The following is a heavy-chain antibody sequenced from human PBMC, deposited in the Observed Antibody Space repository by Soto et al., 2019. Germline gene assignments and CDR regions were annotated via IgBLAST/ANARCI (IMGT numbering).Heavy chain of an antibody. CDR1: GGSISSGGYS. Sequence: QLQLQESGSGLVKPSQTLSLTCAVSGGSISSGGYSWSWIRQPPGKGLEWIGYIYHSGSTYYNPSLKCRVTIPVDRSKNQFSLKLSSVTAADTAVYYCARESSVFSGGGWFDPWGQGTLVTVSS. V-gene: IGHV4-30-2*01. J-gene: IGHJ5*02. D-gene: IGHD6-25*01. CDR2: IYHSGST. CDR3: ARESSVFSGGGWFDP.